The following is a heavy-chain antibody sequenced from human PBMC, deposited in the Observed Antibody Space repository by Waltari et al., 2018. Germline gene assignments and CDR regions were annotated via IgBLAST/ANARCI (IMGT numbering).Heavy chain of an antibody. CDR3: ARSAGGSPAVGDAFDI. D-gene: IGHD1-26*01. CDR2: INHSGST. V-gene: IGHV4-34*01. Sequence: QVQLQQWGAGLLKPSETLSLTCAVYGGSFSGYYWSWIRQPPGKGLEWIGEINHSGSTNYNPSLKSRVTISVDTSKNQFSLKLSSVTAADTAVNYCARSAGGSPAVGDAFDIWGQGTMVTVSS. CDR1: GGSFSGYY. J-gene: IGHJ3*02.